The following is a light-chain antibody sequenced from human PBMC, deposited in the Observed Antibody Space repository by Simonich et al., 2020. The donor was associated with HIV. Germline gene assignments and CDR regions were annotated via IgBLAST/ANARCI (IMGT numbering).Light chain of an antibody. CDR1: QIVSSN. V-gene: IGKV3-15*01. CDR3: QQYNNRPLT. Sequence: VMTQSPATLSVSPGERATLSCRASQIVSSNLAWYQQKPGQAPRLLSYGASTRATGIPARFSGSGSGTEFTLTISSLQSEDFAVYYCQQYNNRPLTFGGGTKVEIK. J-gene: IGKJ4*01. CDR2: GAS.